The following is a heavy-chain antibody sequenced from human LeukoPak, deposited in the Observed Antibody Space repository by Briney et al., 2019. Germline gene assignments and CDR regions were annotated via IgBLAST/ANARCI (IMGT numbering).Heavy chain of an antibody. Sequence: PGGSLRLSCAASGFTFSSDAMSWVRQAPGKGLEWVSYISSSGSTIYYADSVKGRFTISRDNAKNSLYLQMNSLRAEDTAVYYCAREESYGSGSFNYFDYWGQGTLVTVSS. CDR1: GFTFSSDA. CDR3: AREESYGSGSFNYFDY. V-gene: IGHV3-48*03. D-gene: IGHD3-10*01. J-gene: IGHJ4*02. CDR2: ISSSGSTI.